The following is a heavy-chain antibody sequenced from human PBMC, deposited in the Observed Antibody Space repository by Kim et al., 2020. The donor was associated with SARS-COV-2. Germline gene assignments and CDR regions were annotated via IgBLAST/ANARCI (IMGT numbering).Heavy chain of an antibody. Sequence: GGSLRLSCAASGFTFSSYGMHWVRQAPGKGLEWVAVISYDGSNKYYADSVKGRFTISRDNSKNTLYLQMNSLRAEDTAVYYCARAKIAAAGTVNYYYYGMDVWGQGTTVTVSS. CDR1: GFTFSSYG. V-gene: IGHV3-33*05. J-gene: IGHJ6*02. CDR2: ISYDGSNK. CDR3: ARAKIAAAGTVNYYYYGMDV. D-gene: IGHD6-13*01.